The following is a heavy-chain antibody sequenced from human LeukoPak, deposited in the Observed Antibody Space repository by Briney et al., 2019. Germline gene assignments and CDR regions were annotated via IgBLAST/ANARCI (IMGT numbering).Heavy chain of an antibody. D-gene: IGHD3-10*01. CDR1: GYTYTAYY. V-gene: IGHV1-2*02. CDR2: SNPNSDGT. J-gene: IGHJ4*02. CDR3: ARGNRELFGDNY. Sequence: ASVKVSCKASGYTYTAYYIHWVRQAPGQGLEWMGWSNPNSDGTKYAQRFQGRVTMTRDTSISTAYMELSRLTSDDTAVYYCARGNRELFGDNYWGQGTLVTVSS.